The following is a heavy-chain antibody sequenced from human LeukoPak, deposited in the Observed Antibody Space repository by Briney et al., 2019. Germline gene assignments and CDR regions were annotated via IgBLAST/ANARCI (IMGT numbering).Heavy chain of an antibody. CDR1: GFTFSSYG. Sequence: GGSLRLSCAASGFTFSSYGMHWVRQAPGKGLEWVAVISYDGSNKYYADSVKGRFIISRDNSKNTLYLQMNSLRAEDTAVYYCAKDGVRGITMVPDYWGQGTLVTVSS. CDR3: AKDGVRGITMVPDY. D-gene: IGHD3-10*01. CDR2: ISYDGSNK. V-gene: IGHV3-30*18. J-gene: IGHJ4*02.